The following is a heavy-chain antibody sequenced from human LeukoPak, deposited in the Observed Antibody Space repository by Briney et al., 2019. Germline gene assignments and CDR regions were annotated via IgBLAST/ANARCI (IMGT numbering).Heavy chain of an antibody. D-gene: IGHD1-26*01. J-gene: IGHJ4*02. CDR3: ARGGGSFDY. V-gene: IGHV4-59*01. CDR2: IYYSGSA. Sequence: SETLSLTCTVSGGSISSYYWSWIRQPPGKGLEWIGYIYYSGSANYNPSLKSRVTISVDTSKNQFSLKLSSVTAADTAVYYCARGGGSFDYWGQGTLVTVSS. CDR1: GGSISSYY.